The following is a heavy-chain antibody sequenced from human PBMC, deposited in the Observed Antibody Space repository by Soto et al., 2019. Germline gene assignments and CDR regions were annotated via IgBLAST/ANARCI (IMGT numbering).Heavy chain of an antibody. CDR3: ARDIGSYAYGEGY. Sequence: PSETLSLTCSVSGGSINSYWWSWIRQPAGKGLEWIGRVYSSGTTDYNPSLNIRATLSVGTSKNQFSLKLSSVTAADTAVYYCARDIGSYAYGEGYWGQGIQVTVS. J-gene: IGHJ4*02. V-gene: IGHV4-4*07. D-gene: IGHD3-10*01. CDR2: VYSSGTT. CDR1: GGSINSYW.